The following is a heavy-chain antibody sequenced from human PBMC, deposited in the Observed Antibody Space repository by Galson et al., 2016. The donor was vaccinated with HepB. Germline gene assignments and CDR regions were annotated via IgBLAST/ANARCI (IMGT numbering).Heavy chain of an antibody. J-gene: IGHJ6*02. Sequence: SLRLSCAASGFTFSNAWMSWVRQAPGKGLEWVGRIKSKTDGGTTDYAAPVKGRLTISRDDSKTTLYLQMNSLKTEDTAVYYCTTESLFGVVISDYYYVMDVWGQGTTVTVSS. CDR3: TTESLFGVVISDYYYVMDV. V-gene: IGHV3-15*01. D-gene: IGHD3-3*01. CDR2: IKSKTDGGTT. CDR1: GFTFSNAW.